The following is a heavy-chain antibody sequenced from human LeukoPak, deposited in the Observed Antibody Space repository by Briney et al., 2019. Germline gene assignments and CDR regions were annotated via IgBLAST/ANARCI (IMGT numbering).Heavy chain of an antibody. V-gene: IGHV4-30-2*01. J-gene: IGHJ4*02. CDR3: ARDESGGVLGY. D-gene: IGHD2-15*01. CDR1: GGSISSGGYS. CDR2: IYHSGST. Sequence: SETLSLTCAVSGGSISSGGYSWSWIRQPPGKGLEWIGYIYHSGSTYYNPSLKSRVTISVDRSKNQFSLKLSSVTAADTAVYYCARDESGGVLGYWGQGTLVTVSS.